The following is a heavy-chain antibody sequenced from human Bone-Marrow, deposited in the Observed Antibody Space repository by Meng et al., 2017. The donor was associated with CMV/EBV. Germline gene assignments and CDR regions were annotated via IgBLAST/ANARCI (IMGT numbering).Heavy chain of an antibody. CDR3: ASLYCSSTSCYPNYFDY. Sequence: GGSLRLSCAASEFTFSSYWMSWVRQAPGKGLEWVANIKQDGSEKYYVDSVKGRFTISRDNAKNSLYLQMNSLRAEDTAVYYCASLYCSSTSCYPNYFDYWGQGTLVTVSS. CDR1: EFTFSSYW. D-gene: IGHD2-2*01. CDR2: IKQDGSEK. J-gene: IGHJ4*02. V-gene: IGHV3-7*01.